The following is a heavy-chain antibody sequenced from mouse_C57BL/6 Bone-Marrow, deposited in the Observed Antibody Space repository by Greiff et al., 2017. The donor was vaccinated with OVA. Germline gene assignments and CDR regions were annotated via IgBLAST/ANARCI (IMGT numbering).Heavy chain of an antibody. Sequence: VQRVESGAELARPGASVKLSCKASGYTFTSYGISWVKQRTGQGLEWIGEIYPRSGNTYYNEKFKGKATLTADKSSSTAYMELRSLTSEDSAVYFCARKGGYYFDYWGQGTTLTVSS. J-gene: IGHJ2*01. V-gene: IGHV1-81*01. CDR3: ARKGGYYFDY. CDR1: GYTFTSYG. CDR2: IYPRSGNT.